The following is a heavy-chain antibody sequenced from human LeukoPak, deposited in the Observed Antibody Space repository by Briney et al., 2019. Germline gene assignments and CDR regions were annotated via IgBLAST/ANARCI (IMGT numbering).Heavy chain of an antibody. J-gene: IGHJ4*02. D-gene: IGHD5-18*01. Sequence: SETLSLTCAVYGGSFSGYYWSWIRQPPGKGLEWIGEINHSGSTNYNPSLKSRVTISVDMSKNQFSLKLSSVTAADAAVYYCASLPLRYSYGHGIDYWGQGTLVTVSS. CDR1: GGSFSGYY. V-gene: IGHV4-34*01. CDR3: ASLPLRYSYGHGIDY. CDR2: INHSGST.